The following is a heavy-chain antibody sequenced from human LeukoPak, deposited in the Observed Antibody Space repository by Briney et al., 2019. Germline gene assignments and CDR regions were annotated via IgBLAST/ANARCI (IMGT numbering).Heavy chain of an antibody. D-gene: IGHD4-11*01. CDR1: GGSFSGYY. CDR3: ARGYSNWDY. J-gene: IGHJ4*02. Sequence: PSETLSLTCAVYGGSFSGYYWSWIRQPPGKGLEWIGEINHSGSTNYNPSLKSRVTISVDTSKNQFSLKLSSVTAADTVVYYCARGYSNWDYWGQGTLVTVSS. CDR2: INHSGST. V-gene: IGHV4-34*01.